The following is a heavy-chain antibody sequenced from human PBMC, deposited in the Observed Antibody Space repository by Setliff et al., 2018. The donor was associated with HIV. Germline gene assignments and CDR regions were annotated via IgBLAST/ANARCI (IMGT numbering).Heavy chain of an antibody. V-gene: IGHV3-30*02. J-gene: IGHJ4*02. CDR2: IRYDGIIE. CDR1: GFTFSNSG. CDR3: AKGRSGYYNFDS. D-gene: IGHD3-22*01. Sequence: PGGSLRLSCAASGFTFSNSGIHWVRQAPGKGLEWVAFIRYDGIIEHYRDSVRGRFTISRDNSKTTLYLQMNSLRVEDAAVYYCAKGRSGYYNFDSWGQGTLVTVSS.